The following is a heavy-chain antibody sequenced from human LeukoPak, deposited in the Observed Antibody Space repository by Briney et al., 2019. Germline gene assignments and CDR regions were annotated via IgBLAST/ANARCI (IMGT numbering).Heavy chain of an antibody. CDR2: IYYSGST. CDR3: ARDQTYYYGSGRYYYGMDV. Sequence: SQSLSLACTVASRSISSNYGGWVRRPPGRGLGWVGYIYYSGSTNYNHSLKSRVNISVDTSKNQFSLKLSSVTAADTAVYYCARDQTYYYGSGRYYYGMDVWGKGTTVTVSS. V-gene: IGHV4-59*01. J-gene: IGHJ6*04. CDR1: SRSISSNY. D-gene: IGHD3-10*01.